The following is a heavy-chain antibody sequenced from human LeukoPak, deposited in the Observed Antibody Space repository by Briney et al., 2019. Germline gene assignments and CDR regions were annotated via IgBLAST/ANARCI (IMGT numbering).Heavy chain of an antibody. CDR2: ITSGDTYI. V-gene: IGHV3-21*06. J-gene: IGHJ6*03. D-gene: IGHD3-22*01. Sequence: GGSLRLSCAASGFTFSIYSINWVRQAPGKGLEWVSSITSGDTYIYYADSVEGRFTISRDNAKNLLYLQMNSLRAEDTAVYYCARSYYYDSSGYYSYYYYYYMDVWGKGTTVTISS. CDR3: ARSYYYDSSGYYSYYYYYYMDV. CDR1: GFTFSIYS.